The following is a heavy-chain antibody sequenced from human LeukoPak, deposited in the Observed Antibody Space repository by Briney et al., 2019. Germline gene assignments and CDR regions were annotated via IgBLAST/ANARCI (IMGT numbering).Heavy chain of an antibody. J-gene: IGHJ4*02. CDR1: GFSFSTYW. CDR3: ARGRYSGGGIDN. V-gene: IGHV3-7*04. CDR2: IKPDGSDK. D-gene: IGHD6-19*01. Sequence: GGSLRLSCTASGFSFSTYWMTWVRQAPGKGLECVANIKPDGSDKYYVDSVKGRFTISRDNAKNSLYLQLNSLRAEDTAVYYCARGRYSGGGIDNWGQGTLVTVSS.